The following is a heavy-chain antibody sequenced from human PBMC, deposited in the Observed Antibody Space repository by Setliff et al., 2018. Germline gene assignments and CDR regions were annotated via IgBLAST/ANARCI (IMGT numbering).Heavy chain of an antibody. CDR1: GVSISSTTYY. D-gene: IGHD5-12*01. Sequence: SETLSLTCTVSGVSISSTTYYWTWVRQPPGKGLEWIGTVSFFGSSYYSPSLKSRLAISLDTSGNRFSLNLTSVTAADTAVYYCARDQWVRSPPLYFSYSMDVWGQGTTVTVSS. CDR3: ARDQWVRSPPLYFSYSMDV. V-gene: IGHV4-39*07. CDR2: VSFFGSS. J-gene: IGHJ6*02.